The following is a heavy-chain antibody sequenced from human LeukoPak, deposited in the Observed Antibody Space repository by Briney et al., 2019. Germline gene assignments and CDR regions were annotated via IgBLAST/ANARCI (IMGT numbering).Heavy chain of an antibody. CDR3: ARGGRDYYYYYGMDV. J-gene: IGHJ6*02. D-gene: IGHD3-10*01. V-gene: IGHV1-3*01. CDR2: INAGNGNA. CDR1: GYTFTSYA. Sequence: ASVKVSCTASGYTFTSYAMHWVRQAPGQRLEWMGWINAGNGNATYTQKFQDRVTFTRDTSASTAYMELSSLRSEDTAVYYCARGGRDYYYYYGMDVWGQGTTVTVSS.